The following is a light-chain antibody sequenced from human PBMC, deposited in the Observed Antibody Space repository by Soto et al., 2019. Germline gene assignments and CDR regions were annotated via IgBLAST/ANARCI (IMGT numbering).Light chain of an antibody. CDR2: GNK. CDR3: QSYDSSLSVSYV. V-gene: IGLV1-40*01. Sequence: QSVLTQPPSVSGAPGQRVTIPCTGSSSNIGAGYDVHWYQQRPGTAPKLLIYGNKNRPSGVPDRFSGSKSGTSASLAITGLQAEDEADYYCQSYDSSLSVSYVFGTGTKVTV. CDR1: SSNIGAGYD. J-gene: IGLJ1*01.